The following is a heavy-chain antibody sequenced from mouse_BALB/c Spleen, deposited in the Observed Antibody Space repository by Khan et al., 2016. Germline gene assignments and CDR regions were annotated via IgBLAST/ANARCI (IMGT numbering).Heavy chain of an antibody. Sequence: QIQLVQSGAELARPGASVKMSCTASGYTFTSYTIHWVKQRPGQGLEWIGYIDPTSGYTNYNQKFKDKATLTADKSSNTAYMQLSTLTYEDPAVYSCARKISAATSFDYWGQGTTLTVSS. CDR3: ARKISAATSFDY. V-gene: IGHV1-4*01. CDR1: GYTFTSYT. CDR2: IDPTSGYT. D-gene: IGHD1-1*01. J-gene: IGHJ2*01.